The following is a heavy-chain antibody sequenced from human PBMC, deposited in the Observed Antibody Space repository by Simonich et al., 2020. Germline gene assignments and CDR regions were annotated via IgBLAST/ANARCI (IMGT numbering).Heavy chain of an antibody. V-gene: IGHV1-2*02. D-gene: IGHD2-2*01. J-gene: IGHJ3*02. Sequence: QVQLVQSGAEVKKPGASVKVSCKASGYTFTGYYMHWVRQAPGQGLGWMGWINPNSGGTNYAQKFQGRVTRTRDTSISTAYMELSRLRSDDTAVYYCARDPVVPAAIRNAFDIWGQGTMVTVSS. CDR3: ARDPVVPAAIRNAFDI. CDR1: GYTFTGYY. CDR2: INPNSGGT.